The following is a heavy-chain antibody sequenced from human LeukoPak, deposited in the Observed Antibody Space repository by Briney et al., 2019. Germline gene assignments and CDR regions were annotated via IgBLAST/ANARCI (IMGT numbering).Heavy chain of an antibody. J-gene: IGHJ4*02. V-gene: IGHV4-4*07. CDR2: IYTSGST. CDR1: GGSISSYY. Sequence: SETLSLTCTVSGGSISSYYWSWIRQPAGKGLEWIGRIYTSGSTNYNPPLKSRVAVSVDTSKNQFSLKLSSVTAADTAVYYCARDGAVAGTIDYWGQGTLVTVSS. D-gene: IGHD6-19*01. CDR3: ARDGAVAGTIDY.